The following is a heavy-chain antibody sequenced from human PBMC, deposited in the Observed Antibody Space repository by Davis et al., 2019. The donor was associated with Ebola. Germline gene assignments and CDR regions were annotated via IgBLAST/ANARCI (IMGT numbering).Heavy chain of an antibody. Sequence: SLKISCAASGSTFSSYGMHWVRQAPGKVLEWVAVIWYDGSNKYYADSVNGRFTISRDNSKNTLYLQMNRLRAEDTAVYYCERDRSSVAGPGSLFYWGQGTLVTVSS. CDR1: GSTFSSYG. D-gene: IGHD6-19*01. CDR2: IWYDGSNK. CDR3: ERDRSSVAGPGSLFY. V-gene: IGHV3-33*01. J-gene: IGHJ4*02.